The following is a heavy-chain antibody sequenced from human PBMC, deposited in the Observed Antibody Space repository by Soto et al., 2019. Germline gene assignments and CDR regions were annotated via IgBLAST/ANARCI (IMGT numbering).Heavy chain of an antibody. CDR3: VKGEYYYDSSGYYPFDY. CDR2: ISTNGGST. Sequence: GGSLRLSCSASGFTFSNYAMHWVRQAPGKGLEYVSSISTNGGSTHYADSVKGRFTISRDNSKNTQYLQMSSLRADDTAVYYCVKGEYYYDSSGYYPFDYWGQGTLATVSS. CDR1: GFTFSNYA. J-gene: IGHJ4*02. V-gene: IGHV3-64D*06. D-gene: IGHD3-22*01.